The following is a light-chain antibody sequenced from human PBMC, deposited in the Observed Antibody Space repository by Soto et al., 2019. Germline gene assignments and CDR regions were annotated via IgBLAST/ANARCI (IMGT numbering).Light chain of an antibody. Sequence: QTVVTQEPSLTVSPGGTVTLTCASSTGTVSSAYYPNWLQQKPGQAPRALIHSASSKHSWIPARFSGSLPGGKAALTLSGVQPEEEADYFSLLSSGGVHGFGGGTKVTVL. CDR3: LLSSGGVHG. CDR1: TGTVSSAYY. V-gene: IGLV7-43*01. CDR2: SAS. J-gene: IGLJ3*02.